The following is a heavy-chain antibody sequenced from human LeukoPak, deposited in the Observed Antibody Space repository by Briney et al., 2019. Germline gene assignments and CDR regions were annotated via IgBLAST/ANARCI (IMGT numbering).Heavy chain of an antibody. D-gene: IGHD3-9*01. Sequence: QPGGSLRLSCAASGFTFSSYAMHWVRQAPGKGLEYVSVVSSNGDSTYYADSMKGRVTISRDNSKNTLYLQMSSLRAEDTAVYYCVKGMTGDYWYFDLWGRGTLVTVSS. V-gene: IGHV3-64D*09. J-gene: IGHJ2*01. CDR3: VKGMTGDYWYFDL. CDR2: VSSNGDST. CDR1: GFTFSSYA.